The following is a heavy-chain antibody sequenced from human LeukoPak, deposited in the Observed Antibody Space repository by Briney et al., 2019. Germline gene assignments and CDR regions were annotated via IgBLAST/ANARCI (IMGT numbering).Heavy chain of an antibody. J-gene: IGHJ4*02. Sequence: SETLSLTCTVSGGSISSGGYYWSWIRQHPGKGLEWIGYIYYSGSTYYNPSLKGRVTISVDTSKNQFSLKLSPVTAADTAVYYCASVEMATIRIDYWGQGTLVTVSS. CDR1: GGSISSGGYY. CDR2: IYYSGST. V-gene: IGHV4-31*03. D-gene: IGHD5-24*01. CDR3: ASVEMATIRIDY.